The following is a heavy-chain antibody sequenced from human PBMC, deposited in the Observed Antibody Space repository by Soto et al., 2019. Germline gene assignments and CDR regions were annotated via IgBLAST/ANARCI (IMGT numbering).Heavy chain of an antibody. D-gene: IGHD1-26*01. V-gene: IGHV4-31*03. CDR3: ARVAVGGAHGVYFDY. CDR2: IYYSGST. CDR1: GGSISSGGYY. Sequence: SETLSLTCTVSGGSISSGGYYWSWIRQHPGKGLEWIGYIYYSGSTYYNPSLKSRVTISVDTSKNQFSLKLSSVTAADTAVYYCARVAVGGAHGVYFDYWGQGTLVTVSS. J-gene: IGHJ4*02.